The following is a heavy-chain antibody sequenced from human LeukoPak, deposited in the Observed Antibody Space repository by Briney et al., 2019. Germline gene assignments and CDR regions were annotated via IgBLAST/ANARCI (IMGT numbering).Heavy chain of an antibody. CDR2: INPGGGST. V-gene: IGHV1-46*01. CDR1: GYTFTSYN. D-gene: IGHD6-13*01. CDR3: ARRRSIAAAAWGYYFDY. J-gene: IGHJ4*02. Sequence: ASVKVSCKASGYTFTSYNMHWVRQAPGQGLEWMGVINPGGGSTSNAQKFQGRVTMTRDTSTSTVYMELSRLRSDDTAVYYCARRRSIAAAAWGYYFDYWGQGTLVTVSS.